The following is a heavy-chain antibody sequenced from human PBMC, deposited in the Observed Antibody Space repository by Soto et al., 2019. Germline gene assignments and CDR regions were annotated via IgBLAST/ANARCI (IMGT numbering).Heavy chain of an antibody. CDR3: ARACSSNSCYDVFDY. J-gene: IGHJ4*02. CDR2: IYTSGST. D-gene: IGHD2-2*01. Sequence: PSDRLSNSCAVSNSSNCSYYRSWIRQPAGKGLEWIGRIYTSGSTNYNPSLKSRVTMSVDTSKNQFSLKLSSVTAADTAVYYCARACSSNSCYDVFDYWGQGTLVTVSS. CDR1: NSSNCSYY. V-gene: IGHV4-4*07.